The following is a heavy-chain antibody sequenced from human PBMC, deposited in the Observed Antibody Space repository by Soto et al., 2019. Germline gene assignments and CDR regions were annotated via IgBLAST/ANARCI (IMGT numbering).Heavy chain of an antibody. CDR1: GFSFSYFA. CDR3: AREESVDTAIPNHFDY. CDR2: VSYDGGNK. Sequence: GGSLRLSCTASGFSFSYFAIHWVRQAPGKGLEWVALVSYDGGNKYYADSIKGRFTISRDNSKNTLYLQMNSLRAEDTAVYYCAREESVDTAIPNHFDYWGQGTLVTVSS. D-gene: IGHD5-18*01. J-gene: IGHJ4*02. V-gene: IGHV3-30*14.